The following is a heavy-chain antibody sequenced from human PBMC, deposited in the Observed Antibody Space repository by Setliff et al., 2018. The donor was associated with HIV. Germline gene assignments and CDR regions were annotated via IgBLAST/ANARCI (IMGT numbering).Heavy chain of an antibody. CDR2: VYTSGSA. CDR3: ARARTIGVSAVFFDP. Sequence: SETLSLTCTVSGGSISSGGHYWNWIRQPAGRGLEWIGHVYTSGSASYNPPLKSRVTISIDTSKNQFSLQLSSVTAADTGKYYCARARTIGVSAVFFDPWGQGIPVTVSS. D-gene: IGHD3-3*01. J-gene: IGHJ5*02. V-gene: IGHV4-61*09. CDR1: GGSISSGGHY.